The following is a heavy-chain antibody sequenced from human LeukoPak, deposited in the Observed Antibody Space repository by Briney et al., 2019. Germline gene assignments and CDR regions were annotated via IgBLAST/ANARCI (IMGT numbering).Heavy chain of an antibody. CDR3: ARDYCSSTSCHAAKNWFDP. CDR1: GGSISSYY. D-gene: IGHD2-2*01. Sequence: PSETLSLTCTVSGGSISSYYWSWIRQPPGKGLEWIGSIYFSGSTIYNPSLKSRVTISVDKSKTQFSLKLTSLTAAETAKYYCARDYCSSTSCHAAKNWFDPWGQGTLVTVSS. J-gene: IGHJ5*02. V-gene: IGHV4-59*12. CDR2: IYFSGST.